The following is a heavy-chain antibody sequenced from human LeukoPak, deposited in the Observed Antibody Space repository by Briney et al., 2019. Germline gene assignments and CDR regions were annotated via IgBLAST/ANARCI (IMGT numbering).Heavy chain of an antibody. V-gene: IGHV3-23*01. Sequence: LTGGSLRLSCAASGFTFSSYAMSWVRQAPGKGLEWVSAISGSGGSTYYADSVKGRFTISRDNSKNTLYLLMNSLRAEDTAVYYCAKSRSSSAHGYWGQGTLVTVSS. D-gene: IGHD2-2*01. CDR3: AKSRSSSAHGY. CDR1: GFTFSSYA. J-gene: IGHJ4*02. CDR2: ISGSGGST.